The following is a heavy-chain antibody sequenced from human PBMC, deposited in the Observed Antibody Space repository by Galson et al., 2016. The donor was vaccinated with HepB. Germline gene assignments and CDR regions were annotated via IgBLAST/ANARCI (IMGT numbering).Heavy chain of an antibody. CDR1: GGSISSTSYL. CDR3: ARLAHGGTFFDH. Sequence: ETLSLTCTVSGGSISSTSYLWGWIRQPPGKGLEWIGTIYYRGTTYYNPSLKSRVTISVDTSRNQFSLKLSSVTAADTSVYYCARLAHGGTFFDHWGQGTLVTVSS. V-gene: IGHV4-39*01. CDR2: IYYRGTT. J-gene: IGHJ4*02. D-gene: IGHD1-14*01.